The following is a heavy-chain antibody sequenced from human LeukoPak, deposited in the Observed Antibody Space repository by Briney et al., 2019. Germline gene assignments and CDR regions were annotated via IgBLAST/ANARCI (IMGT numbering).Heavy chain of an antibody. Sequence: SETLSLTCAVSGYSISSGYYWGWVRQPPGKGREWSGSIYYSGSTYYNPSLKSRVTISVDTSKNQFSLKLSSVTAADTAVYYCARLQGQYYYDSSGYLYWGQGTLVTVSS. D-gene: IGHD3-22*01. CDR2: IYYSGST. J-gene: IGHJ4*02. CDR1: GYSISSGYY. V-gene: IGHV4-38-2*01. CDR3: ARLQGQYYYDSSGYLY.